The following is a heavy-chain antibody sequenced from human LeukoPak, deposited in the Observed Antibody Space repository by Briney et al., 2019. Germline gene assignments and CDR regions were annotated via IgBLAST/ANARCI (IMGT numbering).Heavy chain of an antibody. J-gene: IGHJ3*02. CDR2: INPNSGGT. CDR1: GYTFTGYY. Sequence: ASVKVSCKASGYTFTGYYMHWVRQAPGQGLEWMGWINPNSGGTNYAQKFQGRVTMTRDTSISTAYMELSRLRSDDTAVYYCARNDFWSGYFHDAFDIWGQGTMVTVSS. CDR3: ARNDFWSGYFHDAFDI. D-gene: IGHD3-3*01. V-gene: IGHV1-2*02.